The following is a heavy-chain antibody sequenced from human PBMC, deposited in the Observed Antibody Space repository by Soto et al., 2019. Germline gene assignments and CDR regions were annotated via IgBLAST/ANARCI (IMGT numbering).Heavy chain of an antibody. CDR3: ARVPVDYYDSSGSYYFDY. V-gene: IGHV4-59*01. D-gene: IGHD3-22*01. J-gene: IGHJ4*02. Sequence: SETLSLTCTVSGGSISSYYWSWIRQPPGKGLEWIGYIYYSGSTNDNPSLKRRVTISVDTSTNQFSLKLSSVTAADTAVYYCARVPVDYYDSSGSYYFDYWGQGTLVTVSS. CDR2: IYYSGST. CDR1: GGSISSYY.